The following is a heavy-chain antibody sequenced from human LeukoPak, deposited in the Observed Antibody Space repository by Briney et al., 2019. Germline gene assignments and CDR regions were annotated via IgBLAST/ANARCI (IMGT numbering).Heavy chain of an antibody. D-gene: IGHD2-2*01. Sequence: PGGSLRLSCAASGFTFSSYSMNWVRQAPGKWLEWVSYISSSSSTIYYADSGKGRFTISRDNAKNSLYLQMNSLRAEDTAVYYCASLTPGGYCSSTSCADDWFDPWGQGTLVTVSS. J-gene: IGHJ5*02. CDR3: ASLTPGGYCSSTSCADDWFDP. V-gene: IGHV3-48*01. CDR2: ISSSSSTI. CDR1: GFTFSSYS.